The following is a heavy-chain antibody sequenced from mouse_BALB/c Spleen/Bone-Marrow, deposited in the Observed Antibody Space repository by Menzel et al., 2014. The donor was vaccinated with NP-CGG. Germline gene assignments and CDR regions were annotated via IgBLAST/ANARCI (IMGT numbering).Heavy chain of an antibody. J-gene: IGHJ2*01. D-gene: IGHD1-1*01. CDR3: TIEGYYGSSYVDY. CDR1: GYTFTSYW. V-gene: IGHV1-69*02. CDR2: IYPSDSYT. Sequence: QVQLKESGAELVRPGASVKLSCKASGYTFTSYWINWVKQRPGQGLEWIGNIYPSDSYTNYNQKFKDKATLTVDKSSSTAYMQLSSPTSEDSAVYYCTIEGYYGSSYVDYWGQGTTLTVSS.